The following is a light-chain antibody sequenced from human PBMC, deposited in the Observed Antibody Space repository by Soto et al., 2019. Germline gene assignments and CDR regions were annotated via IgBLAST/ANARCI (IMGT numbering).Light chain of an antibody. CDR1: SGHSSYA. CDR2: VYSDGSH. V-gene: IGLV4-69*01. J-gene: IGLJ3*02. CDR3: QTWGTGIRV. Sequence: QLVLTQSPSASASLGASVKLTCILSSGHSSYAIAWHQQQPEKGPRYLMKVYSDGSHSKGDGIPDRFSGSSSGAERYLTISSLQSEDEAVYYCQTWGTGIRVFGGGTKLTVL.